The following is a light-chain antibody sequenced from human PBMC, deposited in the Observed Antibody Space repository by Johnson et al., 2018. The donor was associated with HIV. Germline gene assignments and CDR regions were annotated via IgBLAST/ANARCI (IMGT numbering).Light chain of an antibody. CDR1: SSNIGNNY. V-gene: IGLV1-51*01. CDR3: GTWDSSLRVGF. J-gene: IGLJ1*01. Sequence: QSVLTQPPSVSAAPGQKVTISCSGSSSNIGNNYVSWYQQLPGRAPKLLIYDTNKRPSGIPDRFSGSKSGTSATLGITDLKSGDEADYYCGTWDSSLRVGFFGTEAKVTVL. CDR2: DTN.